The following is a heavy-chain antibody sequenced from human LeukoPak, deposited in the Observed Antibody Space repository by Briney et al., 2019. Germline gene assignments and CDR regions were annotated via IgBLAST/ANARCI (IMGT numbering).Heavy chain of an antibody. D-gene: IGHD2-21*01. CDR3: ARDPLGDSTYYFDY. CDR2: ISGSGGST. Sequence: GGSLRLSCAASGFTFSSYAMTWVRQAPGKGLEWVSTISGSGGSTYYADSVKGRFTISRDNSKNTLYLQMNSLRAEDTAVYYCARDPLGDSTYYFDYWGQGTLVTVSS. J-gene: IGHJ4*02. CDR1: GFTFSSYA. V-gene: IGHV3-23*01.